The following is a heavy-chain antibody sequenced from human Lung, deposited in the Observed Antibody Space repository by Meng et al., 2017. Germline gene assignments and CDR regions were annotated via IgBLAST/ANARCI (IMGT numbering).Heavy chain of an antibody. V-gene: IGHV3-23*04. Sequence: EVQLVESGGGLVQPGGSLRLSCAASGFSFSSYAMSWVRHAPGKGLGWVSALSGGGFTTYYADSVKGRFAISRHNSKNTLYLQMNSLRAEDTALYYCAKYSYGLGDYLDYWGQGALVTVSS. CDR3: AKYSYGLGDYLDY. D-gene: IGHD3-10*01. J-gene: IGHJ4*02. CDR2: LSGGGFTT. CDR1: GFSFSSYA.